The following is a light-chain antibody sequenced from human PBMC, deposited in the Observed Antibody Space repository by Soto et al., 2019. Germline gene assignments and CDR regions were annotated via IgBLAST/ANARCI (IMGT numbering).Light chain of an antibody. J-gene: IGKJ4*01. CDR3: QHLHSYPVT. CDR1: QGINNY. CDR2: AAS. V-gene: IGKV1-9*01. Sequence: DIQLTQSPSFLSASVGDRVTITCRASQGINNYLAWYEQQPGKAPKLLIYAASTLQSGVPSKFSGSGSGTEFTLTISSLQPEDFATYYCQHLHSYPVTFGGGTKVEIK.